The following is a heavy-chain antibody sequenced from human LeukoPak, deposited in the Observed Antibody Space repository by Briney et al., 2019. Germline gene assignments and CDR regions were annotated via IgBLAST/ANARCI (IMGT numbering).Heavy chain of an antibody. CDR3: ARRGRQYSRSWYNDY. CDR2: ISAYNGNT. Sequence: ASVKLSCKASGYTFTSYGISWVRQAPGQGLEWMGWISAYNGNTNYAQKLQGRVTMTTDTSTSTAYMELRSLRSDDTAVYYCARRGRQYSRSWYNDYWGQGTLVTVSS. V-gene: IGHV1-18*01. J-gene: IGHJ4*02. CDR1: GYTFTSYG. D-gene: IGHD6-13*01.